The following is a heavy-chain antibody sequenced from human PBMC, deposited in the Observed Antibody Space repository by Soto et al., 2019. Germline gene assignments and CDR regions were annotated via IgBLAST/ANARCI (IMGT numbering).Heavy chain of an antibody. Sequence: ASVKVSCKASGYTFTSYDINWVRQATGQGLEWMGWMNPNSGNTGYAQKFKGRVTMTRNTSISTAYMELSSLRSEDTAVYYCARGPSPTYYDFWSGYSARYDYWGQGTLVTVSS. V-gene: IGHV1-8*01. CDR1: GYTFTSYD. J-gene: IGHJ4*02. D-gene: IGHD3-3*01. CDR3: ARGPSPTYYDFWSGYSARYDY. CDR2: MNPNSGNT.